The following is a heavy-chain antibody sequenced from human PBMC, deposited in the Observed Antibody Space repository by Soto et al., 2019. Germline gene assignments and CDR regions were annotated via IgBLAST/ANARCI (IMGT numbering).Heavy chain of an antibody. CDR1: GGTFSSYA. Sequence: GASVKVSCKASGGTFSSYAISGVRQAPGQGLEWMGGISAIYGTANYAQKFQGRVTMTTDTSTSTAYMELRSLRSDDTAVYYCAREGIAVAGYDYWGQGTLVTVSS. J-gene: IGHJ4*02. CDR3: AREGIAVAGYDY. D-gene: IGHD6-19*01. V-gene: IGHV1-69*05. CDR2: ISAIYGTA.